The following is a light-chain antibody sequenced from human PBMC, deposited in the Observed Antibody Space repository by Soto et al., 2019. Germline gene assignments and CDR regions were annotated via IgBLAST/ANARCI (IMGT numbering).Light chain of an antibody. CDR1: SSNIGSNY. CDR2: SSN. J-gene: IGLJ1*01. CDR3: AAWDASLPGYV. V-gene: IGLV1-47*02. Sequence: QSVLTQPPSASGTPGQRVTISCSGSSSNIGSNYVYWYQQLPGTAPKLLIYSSNLRPSGVPDRFSGSKSATSASLAISGLRSEDEAHYYCAAWDASLPGYVFGTGTKVTV.